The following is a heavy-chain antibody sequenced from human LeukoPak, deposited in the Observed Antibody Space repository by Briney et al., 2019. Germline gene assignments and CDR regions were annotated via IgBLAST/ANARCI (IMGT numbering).Heavy chain of an antibody. V-gene: IGHV3-64*04. Sequence: PGGSLRLSCSASGFTFSGYAMYWVRQAPGKGLEYVSSISGNGDSTYHADSVKDRFTISRDNSKSTLYLQMNSLRAEDTAVYYCAKGGVTTVTNNWFDPWGQGTLVTVSS. CDR1: GFTFSGYA. CDR3: AKGGVTTVTNNWFDP. J-gene: IGHJ5*02. CDR2: ISGNGDST. D-gene: IGHD4-17*01.